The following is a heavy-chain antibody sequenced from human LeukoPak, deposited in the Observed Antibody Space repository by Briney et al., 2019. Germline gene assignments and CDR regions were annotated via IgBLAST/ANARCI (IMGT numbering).Heavy chain of an antibody. CDR3: VFYDFSGSTLADY. V-gene: IGHV4-34*01. Sequence: PSETLSLTCAVYGGSFSNYYWAWIRQSPGKGLEWIAEINHSGTTNYNPSLESRITISADTSKKQFSPKLSSVTAADTAVFYCVFYDFSGSTLADYWGQGTLVTVSS. CDR2: INHSGTT. CDR1: GGSFSNYY. D-gene: IGHD3-22*01. J-gene: IGHJ4*02.